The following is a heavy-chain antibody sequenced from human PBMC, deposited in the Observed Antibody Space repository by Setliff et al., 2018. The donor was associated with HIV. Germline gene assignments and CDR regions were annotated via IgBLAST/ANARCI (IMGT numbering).Heavy chain of an antibody. J-gene: IGHJ4*01. CDR3: AKEPSSCSAPRPSLCGYFDS. D-gene: IGHD2-21*01. CDR1: GIIFINAA. CDR2: IYSGSSSA. V-gene: IGHV3-23*03. Sequence: AGESLRLSCVTSGIIFINAAMAWVRQAPGKGPEWISFIYSGSSSAVFADSVKGRFTISRDNSRNTLFLQMNSLRAEDTAVYYCAKEPSSCSAPRPSLCGYFDSWGQGTQVTVSS.